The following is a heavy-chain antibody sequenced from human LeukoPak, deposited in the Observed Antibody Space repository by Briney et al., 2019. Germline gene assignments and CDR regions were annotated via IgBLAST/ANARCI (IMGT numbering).Heavy chain of an antibody. Sequence: SETLSLTCAVYGGSFSGYYWSWIRQPPGKGLEWIGEINHSGSTNYNPSPKSRVTISIDTSTTQFSLKLSSVTAADTAVYYCAKRFGRYYGSGSYYNPSIYYYYYMDVWGKGTTVTVSS. D-gene: IGHD3-10*01. J-gene: IGHJ6*03. CDR3: AKRFGRYYGSGSYYNPSIYYYYYMDV. CDR2: INHSGST. V-gene: IGHV4-34*01. CDR1: GGSFSGYY.